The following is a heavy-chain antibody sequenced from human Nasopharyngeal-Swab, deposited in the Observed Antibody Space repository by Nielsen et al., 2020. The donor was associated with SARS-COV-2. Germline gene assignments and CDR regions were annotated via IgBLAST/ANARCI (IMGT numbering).Heavy chain of an antibody. J-gene: IGHJ6*02. CDR2: ISYDGSNK. D-gene: IGHD5-18*01. CDR3: ATDTAMVISTAFYYYYGMDV. V-gene: IGHV3-30-3*01. Sequence: GESLKISCAASGFTFSSYAMHWVRQAPGKGLEWVAVISYDGSNKYYADSVKGRFTISRDNAKNSLYLQMNSLRDEDTAVYYCATDTAMVISTAFYYYYGMDVWGQGTTVTVSS. CDR1: GFTFSSYA.